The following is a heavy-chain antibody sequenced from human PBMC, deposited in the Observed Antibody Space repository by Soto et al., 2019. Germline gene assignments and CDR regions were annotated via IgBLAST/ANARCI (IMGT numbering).Heavy chain of an antibody. CDR1: GYTFTSYG. J-gene: IGHJ4*02. D-gene: IGHD3-10*01. V-gene: IGHV1-18*01. Sequence: ASVKVSCKASGYTFTSYGISWVRQAPGQGLEWMGWISAYNGNTNYAQKLQGRVTMTTDTSTSTAYMELRSLRSDDTAVYYCARDPRVYYGSGSYGGVYDYWGQGTLVTVSS. CDR3: ARDPRVYYGSGSYGGVYDY. CDR2: ISAYNGNT.